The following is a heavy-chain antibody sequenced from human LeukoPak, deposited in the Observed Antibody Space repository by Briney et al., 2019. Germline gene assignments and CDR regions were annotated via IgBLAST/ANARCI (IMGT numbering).Heavy chain of an antibody. D-gene: IGHD3-10*01. V-gene: IGHV3-23*01. J-gene: IGHJ6*03. CDR3: ARAYGSGSYPYYYYYMDV. Sequence: GGSLRLSCAASGFTFSSYAMSWVRQAPGKGLEWVSSISGSGGSTYYADSVKGRFTISRDNSKNTLYLQMNSLRAEDTAVYYCARAYGSGSYPYYYYYMDVWGKGTTVTVSS. CDR2: ISGSGGST. CDR1: GFTFSSYA.